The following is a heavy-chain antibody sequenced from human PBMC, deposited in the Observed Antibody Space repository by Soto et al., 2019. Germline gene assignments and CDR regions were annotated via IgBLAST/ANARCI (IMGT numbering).Heavy chain of an antibody. CDR2: IHGDGSTT. V-gene: IGHV3-74*01. J-gene: IGHJ4*02. D-gene: IGHD3-3*01. CDR3: ARFTGFWSAIDY. Sequence: GGSLRLSSAASGLTFSSYWMHWVRQAPGKGLVWVSHIHGDGSTTSYADSVKGRFTISRDNAKNVLYLQMNSLIAEDTAVYYCARFTGFWSAIDYWGLGTLVTVSS. CDR1: GLTFSSYW.